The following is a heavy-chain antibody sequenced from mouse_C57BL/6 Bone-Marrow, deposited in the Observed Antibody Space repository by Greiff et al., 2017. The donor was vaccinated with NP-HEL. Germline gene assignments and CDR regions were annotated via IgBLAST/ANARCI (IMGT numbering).Heavy chain of an antibody. CDR3: ARVGSPLTSGYFED. CDR1: GFTFSSYA. CDR2: ISSGGDYI. V-gene: IGHV5S21*01. Sequence: EVNVVESGEGLVKPGGSLKLSCAASGFTFSSYAMSWVRQTPEQRLEWVAYISSGGDYIYYADTVKGRFTLSRDNARNTLYLQMSSLKTEDTAMDYGARVGSPLTSGYFEDWGKGTTLTVAS. D-gene: IGHD4-1*01. J-gene: IGHJ2*01.